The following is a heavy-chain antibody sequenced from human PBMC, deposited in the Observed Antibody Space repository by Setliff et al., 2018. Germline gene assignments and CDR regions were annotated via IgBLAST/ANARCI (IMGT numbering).Heavy chain of an antibody. Sequence: ASVKVSCKASGYTFTSYGISWVRQAPGQGLEWMGWISAYNGNTNYAQKLQGRVTMTTDTSTSTAYMELRSLRSDDTAVYYCARALPSTSWALYYYYMDVWGKGTTVTVSS. D-gene: IGHD2-2*01. V-gene: IGHV1-18*01. CDR1: GYTFTSYG. CDR2: ISAYNGNT. J-gene: IGHJ6*03. CDR3: ARALPSTSWALYYYYMDV.